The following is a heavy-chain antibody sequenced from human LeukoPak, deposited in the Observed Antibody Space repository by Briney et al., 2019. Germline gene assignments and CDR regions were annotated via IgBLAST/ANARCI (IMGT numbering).Heavy chain of an antibody. CDR3: ARARARQAFDI. J-gene: IGHJ3*02. Sequence: GASVKVSCKASGYTFTGYYMHWVRQAPGQGLEWMGWINPNSGGTRFAQKFQGRVTMTRDTAISTAYMELSRLRSDDTAVYYCARARARQAFDIWGQGTMVTVSS. CDR2: INPNSGGT. V-gene: IGHV1-2*02. CDR1: GYTFTGYY.